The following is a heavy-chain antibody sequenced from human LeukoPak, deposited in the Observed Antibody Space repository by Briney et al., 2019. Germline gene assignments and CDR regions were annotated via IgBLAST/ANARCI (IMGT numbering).Heavy chain of an antibody. D-gene: IGHD2-15*01. Sequence: ASVKVSCTASGYTFTSYYMHWVRQAPGQGLEWMGIINPSGGSTSYAQKFQGRVTMTRDTSTSTVYMELSSLRSGDTAVYYCARDAAYCSGGSCYFPPGYWGQGTLVTVSS. CDR3: ARDAAYCSGGSCYFPPGY. CDR1: GYTFTSYY. V-gene: IGHV1-46*01. CDR2: INPSGGST. J-gene: IGHJ4*02.